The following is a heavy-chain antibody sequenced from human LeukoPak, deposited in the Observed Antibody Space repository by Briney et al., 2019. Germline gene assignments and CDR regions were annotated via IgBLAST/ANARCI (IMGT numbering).Heavy chain of an antibody. CDR3: ARDKPGRYISGWSRQPRDY. V-gene: IGHV3-53*01. D-gene: IGHD6-19*01. CDR1: GFTVSSNY. CDR2: IYSGGST. J-gene: IGHJ4*02. Sequence: GGSLRLSCAASGFTVSSNYMSWVRQAPGKGLECISVIYSGGSTDYADSVKGRLTISRDNSKNTLYLQMNSLRAEDTAVYYCARDKPGRYISGWSRQPRDYWGQGTLVTVSS.